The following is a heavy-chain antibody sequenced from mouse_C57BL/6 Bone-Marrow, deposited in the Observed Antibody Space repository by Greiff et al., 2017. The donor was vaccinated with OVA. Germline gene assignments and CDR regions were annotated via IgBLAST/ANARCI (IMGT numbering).Heavy chain of an antibody. V-gene: IGHV1-42*01. D-gene: IGHD2-3*01. CDR2: INPSTGGT. CDR3: ARERRDGYYVRFAY. Sequence: EVQLQQSGPELVKPGASVKISCKASGYSFTGYYMNWVKQSPEKSLEWIGEINPSTGGTTYNQKFKAKATLTVDKSSSTAYMQLKSLTSEDSAVYYCARERRDGYYVRFAYWGQGTLVTVSA. J-gene: IGHJ3*01. CDR1: GYSFTGYY.